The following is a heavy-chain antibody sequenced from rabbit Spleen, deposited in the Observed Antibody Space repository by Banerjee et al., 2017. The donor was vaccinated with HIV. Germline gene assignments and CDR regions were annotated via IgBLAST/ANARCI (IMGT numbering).Heavy chain of an antibody. CDR1: GFSFSSSYY. J-gene: IGHJ4*01. CDR3: ARVDKGYDYVDL. CDR2: IYGGSSGST. V-gene: IGHV1S45*01. Sequence: QEQLVESGGGLVQPEGSLTLTCTASGFSFSSSYYMCWVRQAPGKGLEWIACIYGGSSGSTYYASWAKGRFTITRSTSLNTVTMQMTSLTAADTATYFCARVDKGYDYVDLWGPGTLVTVS. D-gene: IGHD2-1*01.